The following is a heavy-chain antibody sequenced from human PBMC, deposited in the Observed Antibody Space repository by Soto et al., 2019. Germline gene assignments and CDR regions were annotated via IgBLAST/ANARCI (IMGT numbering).Heavy chain of an antibody. CDR1: GYTFTSYD. J-gene: IGHJ3*02. CDR2: MNPNSGNT. CDR3: ARVLGYNSSWWRHTAFDI. Sequence: ASVKVSCKASGYTFTSYDINWVRQATGQGLEWMGWMNPNSGNTGYAQKFQGRVTMTRNTSISTAYMELRSLRSDDTAVYYCARVLGYNSSWWRHTAFDIWGQGTMVTVSS. V-gene: IGHV1-8*01. D-gene: IGHD6-13*01.